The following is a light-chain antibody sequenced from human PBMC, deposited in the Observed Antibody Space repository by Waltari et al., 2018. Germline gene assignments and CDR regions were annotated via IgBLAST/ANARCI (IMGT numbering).Light chain of an antibody. Sequence: EIVLTPSPAPLSLSPGERATPSCRASQSVSSYLAWYQQKPGQAPRLLIYDASNRATGIPARFSGSGSGTDFTLTISSLEPEDFAVYYCQQRSNWPLTFGGGTKVEIK. CDR3: QQRSNWPLT. J-gene: IGKJ4*01. CDR2: DAS. CDR1: QSVSSY. V-gene: IGKV3-11*01.